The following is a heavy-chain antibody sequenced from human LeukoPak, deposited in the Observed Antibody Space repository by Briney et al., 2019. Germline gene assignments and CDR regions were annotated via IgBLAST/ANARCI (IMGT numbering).Heavy chain of an antibody. J-gene: IGHJ6*02. CDR2: ISGSGGST. V-gene: IGHV3-23*01. CDR3: TRDLMDYDVSTGLHHYYMDV. Sequence: TGGSLRLSCAASGFTFSSYAISWVRQAPGKGLEWVSAISGSGGSTYYADSVKGRFTISRDNSKNTLYLQMNTLRVEDTAVYYCTRDLMDYDVSTGLHHYYMDVWGQGTTVTVSS. D-gene: IGHD3-9*01. CDR1: GFTFSSYA.